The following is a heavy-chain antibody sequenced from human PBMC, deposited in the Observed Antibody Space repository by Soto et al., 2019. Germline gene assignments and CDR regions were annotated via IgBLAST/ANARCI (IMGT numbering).Heavy chain of an antibody. CDR2: ISGRGGST. Sequence: PGGSLRLPCAASGFTFSSYAMSWVRQAPGRVRQLVSAISGRGGSTYYAGPVKGGFSSSRYNSRNTLYLQMNRLRAEDTAVDCCAKGGRHRAFEICGQGTMCT. V-gene: IGHV3-23*01. CDR1: GFTFSSYA. D-gene: IGHD5-12*01. CDR3: AKGGRHRAFEI. J-gene: IGHJ3*02.